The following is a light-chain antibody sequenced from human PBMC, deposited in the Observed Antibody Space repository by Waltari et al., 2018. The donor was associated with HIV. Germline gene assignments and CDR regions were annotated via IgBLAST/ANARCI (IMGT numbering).Light chain of an antibody. CDR2: DVS. J-gene: IGLJ3*02. V-gene: IGLV2-11*01. CDR3: CSYAGSYTFGV. CDR1: PSDVGAYNY. Sequence: QSALTQPRSVSGSPGQSVAISCTGTPSDVGAYNYVSWYQQHPGKAPKLIIYDVSQRPSGVPDRFSGSKSGNTASLTISGLQAEDEADYYCCSYAGSYTFGVFGGGTKLTVL.